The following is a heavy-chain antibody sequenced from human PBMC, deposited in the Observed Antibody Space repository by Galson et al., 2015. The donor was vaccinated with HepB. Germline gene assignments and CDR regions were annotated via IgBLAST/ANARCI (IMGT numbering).Heavy chain of an antibody. D-gene: IGHD5-12*01. Sequence: SVKVSCKASGCTFSSYDISWVRQAPGQGLEWMGGIIPIFGTANYAQKFQGRVTMTADESTSTAYMELSSLRSEDTAVYYCAREEEYSGYDWNAFDIWGQGTMVTVSS. CDR2: IIPIFGTA. V-gene: IGHV1-69*13. J-gene: IGHJ3*02. CDR3: AREEEYSGYDWNAFDI. CDR1: GCTFSSYD.